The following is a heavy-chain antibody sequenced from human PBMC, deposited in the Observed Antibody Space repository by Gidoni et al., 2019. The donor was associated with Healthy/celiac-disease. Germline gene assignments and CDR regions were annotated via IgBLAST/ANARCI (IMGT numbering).Heavy chain of an antibody. D-gene: IGHD3-22*01. CDR1: GFTFSSYA. CDR3: ARDKTGYYDSSGYRRSYYFDY. Sequence: QVQLVESGGGVVQPGRSLRLSCAASGFTFSSYAMHWVRQAPGKGLEWVAVISYDGSNKYYADSVKGRFTISRDNSKNTLYLQMNSLRAEDTAVYYCARDKTGYYDSSGYRRSYYFDYWGQGTLVTVSS. J-gene: IGHJ4*02. CDR2: ISYDGSNK. V-gene: IGHV3-30-3*01.